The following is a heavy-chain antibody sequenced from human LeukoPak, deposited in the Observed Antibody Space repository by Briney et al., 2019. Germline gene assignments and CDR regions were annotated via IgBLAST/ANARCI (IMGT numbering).Heavy chain of an antibody. D-gene: IGHD6-19*01. J-gene: IGHJ4*02. CDR2: INSDGRST. CDR3: ARDPDSSGWSSIEY. Sequence: GGSLRLSCAASGFTFSRYWMYWVRQAPGKGLVWVSRINSDGRSTNYADSVKGRFTISRDNAKNTLYLQMNSLRAEDTAVYYCARDPDSSGWSSIEYWGQGTLVTVSS. V-gene: IGHV3-74*01. CDR1: GFTFSRYW.